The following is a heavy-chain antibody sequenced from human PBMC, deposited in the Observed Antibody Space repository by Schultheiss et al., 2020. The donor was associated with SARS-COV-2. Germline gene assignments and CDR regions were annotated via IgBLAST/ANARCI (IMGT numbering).Heavy chain of an antibody. CDR3: ARDYDFWSGYYGY. V-gene: IGHV3-73*01. Sequence: GGSLRLSCAASGFTFSGSAMHWVRQASGKGLEWVGRIRSKANSYATAYAASVKGRFTISRDDSKNTAYLQMNSLKTEDTAVYYCARDYDFWSGYYGYWGQGTLVTVSS. CDR1: GFTFSGSA. J-gene: IGHJ4*02. CDR2: IRSKANSYAT. D-gene: IGHD3-3*01.